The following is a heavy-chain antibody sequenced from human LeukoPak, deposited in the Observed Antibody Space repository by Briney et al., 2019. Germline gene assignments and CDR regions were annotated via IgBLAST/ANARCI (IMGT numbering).Heavy chain of an antibody. CDR1: GGSISSGSHY. Sequence: SETLSLTCIVSGGSISSGSHYWGWIRQPPGKGLEWTGSMHYSGITYYNPSLTSRVTISVDTCKNQFSLRLTSVTAADTAVYYCARYPYSDSGVWQAFDYWGQGTLVTVSS. CDR2: MHYSGIT. CDR3: ARYPYSDSGVWQAFDY. D-gene: IGHD5-12*01. V-gene: IGHV4-39*01. J-gene: IGHJ4*02.